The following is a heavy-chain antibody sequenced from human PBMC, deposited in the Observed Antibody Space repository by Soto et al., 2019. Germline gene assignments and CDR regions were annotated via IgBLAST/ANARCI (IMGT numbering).Heavy chain of an antibody. CDR3: ARPTFYDVFTAYYSLFDY. J-gene: IGHJ4*02. V-gene: IGHV4-31*03. CDR2: ISDSGSS. D-gene: IGHD3-9*01. Sequence: QVQLQESGPGLVKPSQTLTLTCTVSGGSISSGRFYWSWIRQHPGKGLEWIGHISDSGSSYYNPSLESRVTISVDTSKNHFSLKLSAVTAADTAVYFCARPTFYDVFTAYYSLFDYWGQGTMVTVSS. CDR1: GGSISSGRFY.